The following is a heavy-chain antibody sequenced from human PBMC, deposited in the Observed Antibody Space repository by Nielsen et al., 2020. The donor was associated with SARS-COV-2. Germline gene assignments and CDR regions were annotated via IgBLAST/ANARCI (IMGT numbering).Heavy chain of an antibody. CDR2: ISTSSRTI. J-gene: IGHJ5*02. V-gene: IGHV3-48*01. CDR3: AKGLTPA. Sequence: GGSLRLSCAASGFTFSSYSMNWVRQAPGKGLDWVSYISTSSRTIYYADSVKGRFTISRDNAKNSLYLQMNSLRAEDTAVYYCAKGLTPAWGQGTLVTVSS. CDR1: GFTFSSYS.